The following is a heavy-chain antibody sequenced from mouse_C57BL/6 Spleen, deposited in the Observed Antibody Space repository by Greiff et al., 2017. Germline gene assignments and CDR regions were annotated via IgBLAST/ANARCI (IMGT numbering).Heavy chain of an antibody. Sequence: VQLQQSGPELVKPGASEKISCKASGYAFSSSWMNWVKQRPGKGLEWIGRIYPGDGDTNYNGKFKGKATLTADKSSSTAYMQLSSLTSEDSAVYFCARAYYSNYGYFDYWGQGTTLTVSS. CDR1: GYAFSSSW. CDR2: IYPGDGDT. CDR3: ARAYYSNYGYFDY. V-gene: IGHV1-82*01. D-gene: IGHD2-5*01. J-gene: IGHJ2*01.